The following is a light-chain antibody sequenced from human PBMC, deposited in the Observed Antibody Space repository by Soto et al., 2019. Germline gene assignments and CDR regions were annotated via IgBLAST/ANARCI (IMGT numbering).Light chain of an antibody. CDR1: SSDVGGYKY. Sequence: QSALTQPASVSGSPGQSITISCSGTSSDVGGYKYVSWYQQHPGKAPKLMVYDVSNRPSGVSNRFSRSKSGNTASLTISGLQAEDEADYYCISYTTSSTLVFGGGTKLTVL. J-gene: IGLJ2*01. CDR2: DVS. V-gene: IGLV2-14*01. CDR3: ISYTTSSTLV.